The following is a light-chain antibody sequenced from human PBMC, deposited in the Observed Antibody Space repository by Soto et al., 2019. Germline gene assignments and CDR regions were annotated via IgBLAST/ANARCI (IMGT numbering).Light chain of an antibody. CDR3: QEYNTWPWT. CDR2: GAS. CDR1: QSVNSN. Sequence: ETVMTQSPATLPVSPGERATLSCRASQSVNSNLAWYQQKLGQAPRVLIFGASTRATGIPAGFSGSGSGTEFSLTINSLQSEDFAVYYCQEYNTWPWTFGQGTKVDIK. J-gene: IGKJ1*01. V-gene: IGKV3-15*01.